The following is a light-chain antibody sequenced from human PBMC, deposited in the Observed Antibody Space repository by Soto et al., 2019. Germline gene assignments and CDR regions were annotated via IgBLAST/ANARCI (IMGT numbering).Light chain of an antibody. CDR1: QSIRSY. CDR3: QQSSTTPWT. J-gene: IGKJ1*01. V-gene: IGKV1-39*01. Sequence: DIQMTQSPSSLSASVGDSVTISCRASQSIRSYLSWYQQQPGKAPKLLIYAASSLQSGVPARFSGSGSGTDFTLTISSLQPEDFATYYCQQSSTTPWTFGQGTKVEIK. CDR2: AAS.